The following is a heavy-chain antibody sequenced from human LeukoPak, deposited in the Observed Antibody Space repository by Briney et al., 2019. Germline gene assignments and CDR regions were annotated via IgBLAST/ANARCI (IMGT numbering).Heavy chain of an antibody. V-gene: IGHV4-59*08. CDR3: ARRYSSSWYVGSFDP. J-gene: IGHJ5*02. CDR2: IYYSLST. D-gene: IGHD6-13*01. CDR1: GAYIRNYY. Sequence: SETLSLTCTVSGAYIRNYYWSWIQQSPGKGLEWIEYIYYSLSTNYDPPLESRVARSVDPSKIQFSLRLSSVTAADTAIYYCARRYSSSWYVGSFDPWGQGTLVTVSS.